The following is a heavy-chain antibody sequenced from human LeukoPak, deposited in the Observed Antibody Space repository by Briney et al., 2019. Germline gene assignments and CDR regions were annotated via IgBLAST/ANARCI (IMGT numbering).Heavy chain of an antibody. J-gene: IGHJ4*02. CDR3: ASQLTRPDDSRPGNELVY. V-gene: IGHV1-69*05. CDR2: IIAIFGTA. CDR1: GGTFSSYA. D-gene: IGHD6-6*01. Sequence: SVKVSCKASGGTFSSYAISWVRQAPGQGLEWMGGIIAIFGTANYAQKFQGRVTITTDESTSTAYMELSSLRSEDTAVYYCASQLTRPDDSRPGNELVYWGQGTLVTVSS.